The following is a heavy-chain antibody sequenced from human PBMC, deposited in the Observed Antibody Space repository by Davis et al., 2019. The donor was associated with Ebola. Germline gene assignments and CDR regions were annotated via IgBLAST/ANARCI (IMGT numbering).Heavy chain of an antibody. Sequence: PSETLSLTCTVSSGSISNYYWSWIRQPPGKGLEWIGHIYNSGTIKYNPSLESRVTVSTDTSKNQFSLRLSSLTAADTAVYYCARAPSDRPLSDWGQGTLVIVSS. CDR3: ARAPSDRPLSD. CDR2: IYNSGTI. D-gene: IGHD2-21*02. CDR1: SGSISNYY. J-gene: IGHJ4*02. V-gene: IGHV4-59*01.